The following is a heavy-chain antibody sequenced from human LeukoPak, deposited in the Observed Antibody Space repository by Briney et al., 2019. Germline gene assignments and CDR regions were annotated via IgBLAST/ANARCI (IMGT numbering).Heavy chain of an antibody. CDR3: ARAGDLDAFDI. D-gene: IGHD1-1*01. CDR2: IYTSGST. CDR1: GGSISSGSYH. Sequence: SETLSLTCTVSGGSISSGSYHWGWIRQPAGKGLQWIGRIYTSGSTNYNPSLKSRVTISVDTSKNQFSLKLNSVTAADTAVYYCARAGDLDAFDIWGQGTMVTVSS. J-gene: IGHJ3*02. V-gene: IGHV4-61*02.